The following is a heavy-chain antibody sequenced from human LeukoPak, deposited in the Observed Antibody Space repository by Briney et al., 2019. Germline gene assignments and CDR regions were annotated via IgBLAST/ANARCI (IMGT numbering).Heavy chain of an antibody. Sequence: GESLKISCKGSGYTFTTYWIAWVRQMPGKGPEGMGIIYPGDSDTRYSPSFQGQVTISADKSISTAYLQWSGLKASDTAMYYCARRSYSGNWFDPWGQGTLVTVSS. CDR2: IYPGDSDT. D-gene: IGHD5-18*01. J-gene: IGHJ5*02. CDR3: ARRSYSGNWFDP. CDR1: GYTFTTYW. V-gene: IGHV5-51*01.